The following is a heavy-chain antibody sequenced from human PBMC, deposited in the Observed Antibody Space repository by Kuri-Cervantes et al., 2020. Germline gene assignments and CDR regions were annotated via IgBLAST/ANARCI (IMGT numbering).Heavy chain of an antibody. D-gene: IGHD3-10*01. CDR2: TYYSGST. Sequence: SETLSLTCAVYGGSFSGYYWGWIRQPPGKGLEWIGSTYYSGSTYYNPSLKSRVTISVDTSKNQFSLKLSSVTAADTAVYYCARVDVWSGELLDDAFDIWGQGTMVTV. J-gene: IGHJ3*02. V-gene: IGHV4-34*01. CDR1: GGSFSGYY. CDR3: ARVDVWSGELLDDAFDI.